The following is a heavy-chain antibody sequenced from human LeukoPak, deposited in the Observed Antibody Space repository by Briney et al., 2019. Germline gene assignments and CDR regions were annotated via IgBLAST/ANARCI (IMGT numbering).Heavy chain of an antibody. D-gene: IGHD3-22*01. Sequence: PGGSLRLSCAASGFTFSSYWMHWVRQAPGKGLVWVSRINTDGSSTSYADSVKGRFTISRDNAKNTLYLQMNSLRAEDTAVYYCAGVPYYYDSSGYFGYWGQGTLVTVSS. J-gene: IGHJ4*02. CDR2: INTDGSST. CDR3: AGVPYYYDSSGYFGY. V-gene: IGHV3-74*01. CDR1: GFTFSSYW.